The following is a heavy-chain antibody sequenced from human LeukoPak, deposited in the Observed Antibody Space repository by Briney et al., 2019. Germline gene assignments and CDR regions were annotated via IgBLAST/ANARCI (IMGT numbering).Heavy chain of an antibody. CDR2: IWYDGSNK. J-gene: IGHJ4*02. CDR3: ARGTAWNGDYFDY. V-gene: IGHV3-33*01. Sequence: GGSLRLSCAVSGFTFSSYGMHWVRQAPGKGLEWVAVIWYDGSNKYYADSVKGRFTISRDNSKNTLYLQMNSLRAEDTAVYYCARGTAWNGDYFDYWGQGTLVTVSS. D-gene: IGHD1-1*01. CDR1: GFTFSSYG.